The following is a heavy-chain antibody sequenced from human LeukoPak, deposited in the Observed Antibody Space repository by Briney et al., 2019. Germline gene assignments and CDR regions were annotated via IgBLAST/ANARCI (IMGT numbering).Heavy chain of an antibody. J-gene: IGHJ4*02. CDR3: ARGLVIADYFDY. D-gene: IGHD2/OR15-2a*01. CDR1: GFSFSNYN. V-gene: IGHV3-21*01. CDR2: ISSDSGYI. Sequence: GGSLRLSCAASGFSFSNYNMNWVRQAPGKGLEWVSCISSDSGYIYYGDSVKGRFTISRDNAKNSLSLQMNSLRAEDTAVYYCARGLVIADYFDYWGQGILVTVSS.